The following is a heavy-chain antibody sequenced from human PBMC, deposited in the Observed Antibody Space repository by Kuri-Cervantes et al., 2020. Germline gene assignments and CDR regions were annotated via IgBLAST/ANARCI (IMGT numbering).Heavy chain of an antibody. V-gene: IGHV1-8*02. D-gene: IGHD3-22*01. CDR3: AKDKDYDSSGKFDY. CDR2: MNPNSGNT. Sequence: ASVKVSCKASGYTFTSYDINWVRQATGQGLEWMGWMNPNSGNTGYAQKFQGRVTMTRNTSISTAYMELSSLRSEDTALYYCAKDKDYDSSGKFDYWGQGTLVTVSS. CDR1: GYTFTSYD. J-gene: IGHJ4*02.